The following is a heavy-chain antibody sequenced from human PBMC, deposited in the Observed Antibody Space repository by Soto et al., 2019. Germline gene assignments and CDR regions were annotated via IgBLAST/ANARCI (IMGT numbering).Heavy chain of an antibody. Sequence: SVKVSCKASGGTFSSYALSWVRQAPGQGLEWRGGIIPIFGTANYAQKCQGRVTITADESTSTAYMELSSLRSEDTAVYYCASPLRRVDYYDSSGYYYYYYGMDVWG. V-gene: IGHV1-69*13. D-gene: IGHD3-22*01. CDR2: IIPIFGTA. CDR3: ASPLRRVDYYDSSGYYYYYYGMDV. CDR1: GGTFSSYA. J-gene: IGHJ6*02.